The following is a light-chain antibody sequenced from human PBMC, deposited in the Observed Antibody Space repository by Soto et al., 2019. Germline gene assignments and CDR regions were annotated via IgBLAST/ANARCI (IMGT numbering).Light chain of an antibody. CDR3: AAWDDSRSGVV. Sequence: QSVLTQPPSASGTPGQRVTISCSGSSSNIGSNYVYWYQQLPGTAPKLLIYRNNQRPSGVPDRFSGSKSGTSGSLAISGLRSEDEADYYCAAWDDSRSGVVFVGGTKLTVL. J-gene: IGLJ2*01. CDR1: SSNIGSNY. V-gene: IGLV1-47*01. CDR2: RNN.